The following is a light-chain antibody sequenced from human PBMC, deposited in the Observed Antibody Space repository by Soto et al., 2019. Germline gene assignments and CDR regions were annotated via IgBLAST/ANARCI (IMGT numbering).Light chain of an antibody. V-gene: IGLV2-14*03. Sequence: SELNQPASGSGSHVHSITISCTRTSSDVGGYNYVSWYQHHPGKAPKLMIFDVSNRPSGVSNRFSGSKSGNTASLTISGLQPEDEADYYCSSYTTGNTRQIVFGTGTKVTVL. J-gene: IGLJ1*01. CDR2: DVS. CDR3: SSYTTGNTRQIV. CDR1: SSDVGGYNY.